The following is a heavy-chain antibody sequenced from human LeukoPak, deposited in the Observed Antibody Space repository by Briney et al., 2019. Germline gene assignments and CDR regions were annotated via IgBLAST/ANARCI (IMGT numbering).Heavy chain of an antibody. CDR1: GYSISSGYY. Sequence: PSETLSLTCAVSGYSISSGYYWGWIRQPPGKGLEWIGSIYHSGSTYYNPSLKSRVTISVDTSKNQFSLKLSSVTAADTAVYYCARTLGYRSSTSCYRRFDPWGQGTLVTVSS. CDR3: ARTLGYRSSTSCYRRFDP. V-gene: IGHV4-38-2*01. J-gene: IGHJ5*02. CDR2: IYHSGST. D-gene: IGHD2-2*01.